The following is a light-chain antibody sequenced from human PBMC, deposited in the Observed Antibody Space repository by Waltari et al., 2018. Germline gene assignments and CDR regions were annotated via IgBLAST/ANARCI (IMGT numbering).Light chain of an antibody. Sequence: IQMPQSPSPRSPPVGARFPIICRPSQSISRGLAWYKQKPGNAPKLLIYKASSLESGVPSRFSGSGSGTEFTLTISSLQPDDFATYYCQQYNSYSNTFGQGTKLEIK. J-gene: IGKJ2*01. V-gene: IGKV1-5*03. CDR2: KAS. CDR1: QSISRG. CDR3: QQYNSYSNT.